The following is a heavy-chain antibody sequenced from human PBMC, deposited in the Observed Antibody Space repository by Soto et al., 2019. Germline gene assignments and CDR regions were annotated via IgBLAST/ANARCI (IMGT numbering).Heavy chain of an antibody. CDR1: GYTFTRYD. CDR2: MNPNSGNT. J-gene: IGHJ5*02. D-gene: IGHD2-15*01. Sequence: QVQLVQSGAEVKKPGASVKVSCKASGYTFTRYDLNWVRQATGQGREWMGWMNPNSGNTGYAQKFQGRGTMTRNTYKSTSDMELSSMRSEDKAVYYCARGNRIVSWFPPWGQGTMVTVSS. CDR3: ARGNRIVSWFPP. V-gene: IGHV1-8*01.